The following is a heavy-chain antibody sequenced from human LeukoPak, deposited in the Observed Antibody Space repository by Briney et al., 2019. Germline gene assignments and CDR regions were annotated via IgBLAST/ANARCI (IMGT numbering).Heavy chain of an antibody. CDR2: FDPEDGET. Sequence: ASVKVSCKVSGYTLTELSMHWVRQAPGKGLEWMGGFDPEDGETIYAQRFQGRVTMTEDTSTDTAYMELSSLRSEDTAVYYCATASGSYYRPFDYWGQGTLVTVSS. D-gene: IGHD1-26*01. CDR3: ATASGSYYRPFDY. J-gene: IGHJ4*02. CDR1: GYTLTELS. V-gene: IGHV1-24*01.